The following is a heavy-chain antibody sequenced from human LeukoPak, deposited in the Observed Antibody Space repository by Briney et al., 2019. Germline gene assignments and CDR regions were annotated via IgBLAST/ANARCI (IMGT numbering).Heavy chain of an antibody. J-gene: IGHJ5*02. V-gene: IGHV3-11*01. CDR3: ARSWSLNWFDP. Sequence: GGSLRLSCVASGFTFSDYYMSWIRQAPGKGLEWVSYISSSGSNKYYADSVKGRFTISRDNAKNSLYLQMNSLRAEDTAVYYCARSWSLNWFDPWGQGTLVTVSS. CDR2: ISSSGSNK. D-gene: IGHD2-15*01. CDR1: GFTFSDYY.